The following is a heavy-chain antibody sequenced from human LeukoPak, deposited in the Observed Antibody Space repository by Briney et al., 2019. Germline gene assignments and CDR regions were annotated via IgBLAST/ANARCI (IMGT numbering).Heavy chain of an antibody. D-gene: IGHD1-1*01. Sequence: ASVKVSCKASGYTFTSYDINWVRQATGQGLEWMGWMNPSSGNTGFAQKFQGRVTMTRDTSISTAYMELSRLRSEDTAVYYCARSRERLGWFDPWGQGTLVTVSS. J-gene: IGHJ5*02. CDR3: ARSRERLGWFDP. CDR2: MNPSSGNT. CDR1: GYTFTSYD. V-gene: IGHV1-8*01.